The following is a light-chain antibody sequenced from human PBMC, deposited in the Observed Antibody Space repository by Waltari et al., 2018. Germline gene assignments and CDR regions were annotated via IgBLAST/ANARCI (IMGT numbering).Light chain of an antibody. CDR1: QRLENTDGNTY. J-gene: IGKJ3*01. CDR2: KVS. Sequence: DVVLTQSPLFLPVTLGQPASISCRSTQRLENTDGNTYLDWFLQRPGQSPRRLIYKVSGGDSGVPDRFSGIGSGSNFTLKISRVEAEDVGVYYCLQAPITFGPGTRVDIK. CDR3: LQAPIT. V-gene: IGKV2-30*01.